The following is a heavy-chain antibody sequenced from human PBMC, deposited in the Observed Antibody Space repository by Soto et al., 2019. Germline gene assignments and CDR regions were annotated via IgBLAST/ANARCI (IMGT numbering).Heavy chain of an antibody. CDR3: VRVLSCGYDFSLVDY. D-gene: IGHD5-12*01. J-gene: IGHJ4*02. Sequence: GGSLRLSCAASGFTFSSYWMHLVRQAPGKGLVWVSRINSDGSTTTYADSVKGRFTISRDNAKNTLYLQMNSLRAEDTAVYYCVRVLSCGYDFSLVDYWGQGTPVTVSS. V-gene: IGHV3-74*01. CDR2: INSDGSTT. CDR1: GFTFSSYW.